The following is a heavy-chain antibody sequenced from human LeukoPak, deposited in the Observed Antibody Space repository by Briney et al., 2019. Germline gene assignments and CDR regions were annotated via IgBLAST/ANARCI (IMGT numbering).Heavy chain of an antibody. CDR2: ISGSGGTT. D-gene: IGHD1-26*01. CDR3: AKDPSGNYFPNWFDP. J-gene: IGHJ5*02. V-gene: IGHV3-23*01. CDR1: GFTFSNYA. Sequence: GGSLRLSCAASGFTFSNYAMSWVRQAPGKGLEWVSAISGSGGTTYYADSVKGWFTISRDNSNNTLYLQMNSLRAEDTAVYYCAKDPSGNYFPNWFDPWGQGTLVTVSS.